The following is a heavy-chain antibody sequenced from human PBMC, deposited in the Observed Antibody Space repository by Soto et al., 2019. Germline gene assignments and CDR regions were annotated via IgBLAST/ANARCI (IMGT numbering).Heavy chain of an antibody. Sequence: ASVKVSCKASGYTFISCGINWVRQAPGQGLEWMGWISAYNGNTNYAQKLQGRVTMTTDTSTSTTYMELRSLRSDDTAVYYCARDLRLGWELLPTAFDYWGQGALVTVSS. CDR1: GYTFISCG. CDR3: ARDLRLGWELLPTAFDY. V-gene: IGHV1-18*01. J-gene: IGHJ4*02. CDR2: ISAYNGNT. D-gene: IGHD1-26*01.